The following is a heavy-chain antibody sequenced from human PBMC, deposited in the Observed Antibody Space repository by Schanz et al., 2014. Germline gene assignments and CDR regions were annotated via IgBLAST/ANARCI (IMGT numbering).Heavy chain of an antibody. J-gene: IGHJ3*02. CDR2: ISRDGTTS. CDR3: ARENLNWEAFDI. V-gene: IGHV3-11*01. D-gene: IGHD7-27*01. Sequence: VQLVESGGGLVQPGESLRLSCAASGFTVSSHYMNWIRQAPGKGLEWLSYISRDGTTSYYADSVKGRFTISRDNAKNSLYLEMTSLRGEDTAVYYCARENLNWEAFDIWGQGTVVTVSS. CDR1: GFTVSSHY.